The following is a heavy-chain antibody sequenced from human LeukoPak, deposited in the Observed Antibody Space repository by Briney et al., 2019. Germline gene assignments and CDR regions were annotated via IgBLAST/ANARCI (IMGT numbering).Heavy chain of an antibody. V-gene: IGHV4-61*02. CDR1: GGSISSGSYY. CDR3: ARGCLYCYVGSSNWFDP. Sequence: PSQTLSLTCTVSGGSISSGSYYWSCIRQPAGKGLECIGRIYTSGSTNYNPSLKSRVTISVDTSKNQLSLKLSSVTAADTAVYYCARGCLYCYVGSSNWFDPWGQGTLVTVSS. J-gene: IGHJ5*02. D-gene: IGHD5-18*01. CDR2: IYTSGST.